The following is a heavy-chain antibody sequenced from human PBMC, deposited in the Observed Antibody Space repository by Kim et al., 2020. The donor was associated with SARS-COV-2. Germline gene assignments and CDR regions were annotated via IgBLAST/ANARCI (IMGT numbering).Heavy chain of an antibody. J-gene: IGHJ5*02. D-gene: IGHD6-13*01. CDR3: ARGSHGSWYSWNWFDP. CDR2: INHSGST. V-gene: IGHV4-34*01. CDR1: GGSFSGYY. Sequence: SETLSLTCAVYGGSFSGYYWSWIRQPPGKGLEWIGEINHSGSTNYNPSLKSRVTISVDTSKNQFSLKLSSVTAADTAVYYCARGSHGSWYSWNWFDPWGQGTLVTVSS.